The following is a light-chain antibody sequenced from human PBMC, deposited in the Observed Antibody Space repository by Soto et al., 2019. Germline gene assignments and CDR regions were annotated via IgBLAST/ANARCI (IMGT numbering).Light chain of an antibody. V-gene: IGLV2-14*01. CDR2: DVS. Sequence: QSALTQPASVSGSPGQSITISCTGTSSDVGGYNYVSWYQQHPGKAPKLMIYDVSNRPSGVSNRFSGSKSGNTASLTISGLQAEDAADYYCSSYTSSRTWVFGGGTKLTV. CDR3: SSYTSSRTWV. J-gene: IGLJ3*02. CDR1: SSDVGGYNY.